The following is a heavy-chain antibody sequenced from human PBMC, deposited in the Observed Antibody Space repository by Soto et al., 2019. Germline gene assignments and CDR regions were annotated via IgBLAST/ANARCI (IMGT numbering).Heavy chain of an antibody. V-gene: IGHV1-69*13. CDR1: GGTFSSYA. D-gene: IGHD1-20*01. CDR3: ASSYNWNLGGSSRSIDY. J-gene: IGHJ4*02. CDR2: IIPIFGTA. Sequence: ASVKVSCKASGGTFSSYAISWVRQAPGQGLEWMGGIIPIFGTANYAQKFQGRVTITADESTSTAYMELSSLRSEDTAVYYCASSYNWNLGGSSRSIDYWGQGTLVTVSS.